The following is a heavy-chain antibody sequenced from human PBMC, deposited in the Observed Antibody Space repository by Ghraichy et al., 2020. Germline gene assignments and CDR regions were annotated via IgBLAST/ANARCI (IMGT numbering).Heavy chain of an antibody. V-gene: IGHV3-7*03. CDR2: IYHDGSEK. Sequence: GESLNISCAASKFTFKNYWMTWVRQAPGKGLEWVANIYHDGSEKNYLDSVKGRFTISRDNAKNSLYLQMHSLRVEDTAVYHCVKGLDFWGQGTLVTVSS. CDR3: VKGLDF. J-gene: IGHJ4*02. CDR1: KFTFKNYW.